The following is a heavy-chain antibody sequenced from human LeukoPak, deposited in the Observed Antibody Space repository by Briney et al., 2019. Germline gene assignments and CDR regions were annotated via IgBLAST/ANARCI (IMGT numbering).Heavy chain of an antibody. J-gene: IGHJ6*04. V-gene: IGHV3-23*01. CDR3: ARDRGYCSSTSCNYGMDV. CDR2: LKSGGDSA. CDR1: GFIFSNYA. D-gene: IGHD2-2*01. Sequence: PGASLRLSCVGSGFIFSNYAMSWFRQAPGKGLEWVSGLKSGGDSAAYTDSVRGRSTISRDNSKNTLYLQMNSLRAEDTAVYYCARDRGYCSSTSCNYGMDVWGKGTTVTVSS.